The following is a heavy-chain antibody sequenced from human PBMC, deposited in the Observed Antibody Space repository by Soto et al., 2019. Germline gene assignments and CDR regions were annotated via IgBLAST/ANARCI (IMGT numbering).Heavy chain of an antibody. J-gene: IGHJ5*02. V-gene: IGHV3-33*01. Sequence: QVQLVESGGGVVQPGRSLRLSCAASGFTFSSYGMHWVRQAPGKGLEWVAVIWYDGSNKYYADSVKGRFTISRDNSKNTLYLQMNSLRAEDTAVYYCARGTWRGVGATSDIDPWGQGTLVTVSS. CDR2: IWYDGSNK. D-gene: IGHD1-26*01. CDR3: ARGTWRGVGATSDIDP. CDR1: GFTFSSYG.